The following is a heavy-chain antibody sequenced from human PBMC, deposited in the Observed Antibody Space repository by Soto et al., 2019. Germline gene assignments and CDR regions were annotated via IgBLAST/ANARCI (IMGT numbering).Heavy chain of an antibody. J-gene: IGHJ4*02. V-gene: IGHV3-15*07. CDR1: GFTFSNAW. CDR3: TTDVTGTTEEAALDY. D-gene: IGHD1-20*01. CDR2: IKSKTDGGTT. Sequence: PGGSLRLSCAASGFTFSNAWMNWVRQAPGKGLEWVGRIKSKTDGGTTDYAAPVKGRFTISRDDSKNTLYLQMNSLKTEDTAVYYCTTDVTGTTEEAALDYWGQGTLVTVSS.